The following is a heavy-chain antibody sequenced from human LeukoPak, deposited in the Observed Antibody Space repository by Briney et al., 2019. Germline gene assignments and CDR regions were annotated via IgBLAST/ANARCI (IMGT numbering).Heavy chain of an antibody. V-gene: IGHV4-30-2*01. J-gene: IGHJ5*02. D-gene: IGHD5-12*01. CDR3: ARRGYSVNWFDP. CDR1: GGSISSGGYS. Sequence: PSETLSLTCAVSGGSISSGGYSWSWIRQPPGKGLEWIGYIYHSGSTYYNPSLKSRVTISLDRSQNQSSLKLTSVTAADTAVYYCARRGYSVNWFDPWGQGTLVTVSS. CDR2: IYHSGST.